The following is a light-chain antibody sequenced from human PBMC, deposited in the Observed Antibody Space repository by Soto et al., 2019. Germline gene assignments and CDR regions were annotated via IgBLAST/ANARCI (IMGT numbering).Light chain of an antibody. Sequence: EIVMTQSPATLSVSPGERATLSCRASQSVSSNLAWYQQKPGQAPRLLIYGASTRATGIPARFSGSGSGTEFTLTISSLQSEDFAVYYCQHYNNWPLSTFGQGTKLEIK. CDR3: QHYNNWPLST. J-gene: IGKJ2*01. CDR2: GAS. CDR1: QSVSSN. V-gene: IGKV3-15*01.